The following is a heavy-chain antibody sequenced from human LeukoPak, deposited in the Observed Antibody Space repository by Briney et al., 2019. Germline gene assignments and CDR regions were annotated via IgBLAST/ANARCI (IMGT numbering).Heavy chain of an antibody. J-gene: IGHJ4*02. V-gene: IGHV4-4*07. Sequence: SETLSLTCAVSGGSISGYYWSWIRQPAGKGLEWMGRISGSGSTDYDPSLKSRVTMSVDTSKNHFSLKLNSVTAADTAVYYCAREGRSSTPGYWGQGTLVTVSS. CDR2: ISGSGST. D-gene: IGHD2-15*01. CDR1: GGSISGYY. CDR3: AREGRSSTPGY.